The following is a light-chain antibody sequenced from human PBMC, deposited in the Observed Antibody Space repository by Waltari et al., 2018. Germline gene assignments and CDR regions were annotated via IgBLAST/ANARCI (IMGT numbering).Light chain of an antibody. V-gene: IGKV3-20*01. J-gene: IGKJ1*01. CDR3: QHHVRLPAT. Sequence: EIVLTQSPGTLSLSPGERATLSCRASQSISKYLAGYQQRPGQAPRLLIYAASNRATGIPDRFSGGGSGTDFSLTISRLEPEDFAVYYCQHHVRLPATFGQGTKVEIK. CDR1: QSISKY. CDR2: AAS.